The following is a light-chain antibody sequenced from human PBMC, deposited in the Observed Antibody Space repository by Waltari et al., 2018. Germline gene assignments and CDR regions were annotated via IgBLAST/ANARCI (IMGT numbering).Light chain of an antibody. Sequence: QSALTQLRTVSGSPGQSVPISCTGTSSAVGGYTYVSWNQQHPGKAPKLMIYDVSKRPSGVPDRFSGSKSGNTASLTISGLQAEDEADYYCCSYAGSPLYVFGTGTKVTVL. V-gene: IGLV2-11*02. CDR2: DVS. CDR1: SSAVGGYTY. J-gene: IGLJ1*01. CDR3: CSYAGSPLYV.